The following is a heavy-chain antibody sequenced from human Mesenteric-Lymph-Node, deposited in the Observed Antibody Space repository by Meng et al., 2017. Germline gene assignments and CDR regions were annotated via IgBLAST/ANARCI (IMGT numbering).Heavy chain of an antibody. D-gene: IGHD6-19*01. CDR1: GGSISSYY. Sequence: GSLRLSCTVSGGSISSYYWSWIRQPAGKGLEWIGRIYTSGSTNYNPSLKSRVTMSVDTSKNQFSLKLSSVTAADTAVYYCARVQAVAGPTYYYYGMDVWGKGPRSPSPQ. CDR3: ARVQAVAGPTYYYYGMDV. V-gene: IGHV4-4*07. CDR2: IYTSGST. J-gene: IGHJ6*01.